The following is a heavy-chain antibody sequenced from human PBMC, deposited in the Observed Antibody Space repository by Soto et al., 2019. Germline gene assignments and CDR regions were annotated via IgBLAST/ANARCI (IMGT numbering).Heavy chain of an antibody. CDR3: ARESEDLTSNFDY. CDR1: GFTFDDYA. CDR2: ISWNSGSI. J-gene: IGHJ4*02. Sequence: GGSLRLSCAVSGFTFDDYAMHWVRQAPGKGLEWVSGISWNSGSIGYADSVKGRFTISRDNAKNSLYLQMNSLRAEDTAVYYCARESEDLTSNFDYWGQGTLVTVSS. V-gene: IGHV3-9*01.